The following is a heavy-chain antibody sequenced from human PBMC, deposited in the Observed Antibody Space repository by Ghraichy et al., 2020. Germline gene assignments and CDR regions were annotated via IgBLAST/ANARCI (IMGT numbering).Heavy chain of an antibody. D-gene: IGHD6-13*01. CDR3: ARIAAAGAGLYYYYGMDV. CDR1: GFTFSSYG. Sequence: GGSLRLSCAASGFTFSSYGMHWVRQAPGKGLEWVAVIWYDGSNKYYADSVKGRFTISRDNSKNTLYLQMNSLRAEDTAVYYCARIAAAGAGLYYYYGMDVWGQGTTVTVSS. CDR2: IWYDGSNK. J-gene: IGHJ6*02. V-gene: IGHV3-33*01.